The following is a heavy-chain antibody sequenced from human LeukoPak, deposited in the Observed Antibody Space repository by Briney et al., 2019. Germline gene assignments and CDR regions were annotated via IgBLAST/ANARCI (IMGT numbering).Heavy chain of an antibody. J-gene: IGHJ5*02. V-gene: IGHV4-39*01. CDR3: ARHEGVITYNWLDP. Sequence: SETLSLTCTVSGGSISSSSYYWGWIRQPPGKGLEWIGSIYYSGSTYYNPSLKSRVTISVDTSKNQFSLKLSSVTAADTAVYYCARHEGVITYNWLDPWGQGTLVTVSS. CDR2: IYYSGST. CDR1: GGSISSSSYY. D-gene: IGHD3-22*01.